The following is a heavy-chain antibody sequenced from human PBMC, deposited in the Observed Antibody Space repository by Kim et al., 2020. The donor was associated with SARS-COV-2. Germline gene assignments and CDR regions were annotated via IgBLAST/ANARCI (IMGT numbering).Heavy chain of an antibody. D-gene: IGHD3-10*01. J-gene: IGHJ6*02. CDR2: IYHSGST. Sequence: SETLSLTCTVSGYSISSGYYWGWIRQPPGKGLEWIGSIYHSGSTYYNPSLKSRVTISVDTSKNQFSLKLSSVTAADTAVYYCARATMVRGHYGMDVWGQGTTVTVSS. CDR3: ARATMVRGHYGMDV. V-gene: IGHV4-38-2*02. CDR1: GYSISSGYY.